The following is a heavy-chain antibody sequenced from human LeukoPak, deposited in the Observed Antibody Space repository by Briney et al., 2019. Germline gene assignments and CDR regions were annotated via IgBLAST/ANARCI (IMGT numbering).Heavy chain of an antibody. CDR2: IIPIFGTA. CDR1: GGTFSSYA. D-gene: IGHD2-2*01. V-gene: IGHV1-69*13. J-gene: IGHJ4*02. Sequence: SVKVSCKASGGTFSSYAISWVRQAPGQGLEWMGGIIPIFGTANYAQKFQGRVTITADESTSTAYMELSSLRSEDTAGYYCARDGSRYCSSTSCYHFDYWGQGTLVTVSS. CDR3: ARDGSRYCSSTSCYHFDY.